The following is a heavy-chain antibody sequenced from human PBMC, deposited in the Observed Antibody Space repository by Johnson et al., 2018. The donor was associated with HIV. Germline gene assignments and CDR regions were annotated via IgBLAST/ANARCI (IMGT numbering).Heavy chain of an antibody. D-gene: IGHD3-22*01. J-gene: IGHJ3*02. CDR3: ASTTYYYDSSDALDI. Sequence: VQLVESGGGLIQPGGSLRLSCAASGFTVSSNYMSWVRQAPGKGREWVSVIYSGGSTYSADSVKGRFTISRDNSKKTLYLQMNSLRAEDTAVYYCASTTYYYDSSDALDIWGQGTMVTVSS. CDR2: IYSGGST. CDR1: GFTVSSNY. V-gene: IGHV3-53*01.